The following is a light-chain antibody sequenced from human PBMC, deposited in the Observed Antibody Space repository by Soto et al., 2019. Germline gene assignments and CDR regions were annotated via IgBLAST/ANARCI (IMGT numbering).Light chain of an antibody. Sequence: QSVLTQPRSVSGSPGQSVTISCTGTSSDVGAYNYVSWYQQHPGKAPKLIIYDVSERPSGVPDRFSGSKSGNMASLTISGLQAEDEADYYCSSYAGRYTYVFATGTKVTVL. V-gene: IGLV2-11*01. CDR3: SSYAGRYTYV. J-gene: IGLJ1*01. CDR2: DVS. CDR1: SSDVGAYNY.